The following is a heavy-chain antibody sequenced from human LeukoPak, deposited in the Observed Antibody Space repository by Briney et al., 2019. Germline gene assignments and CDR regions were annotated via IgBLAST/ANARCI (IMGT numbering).Heavy chain of an antibody. CDR1: GGSISSSNW. D-gene: IGHD2-21*02. Sequence: PSGTLSLTCAVSGGSISSSNWWSWVRQPPGKGLEWIGYIYYSGSTYYNPSLKSRVTISVDTSKNQFSLKLSSVTAADTAVYYCARVFWVVTAFDYWGQGTLVTVSS. CDR3: ARVFWVVTAFDY. V-gene: IGHV4-4*02. J-gene: IGHJ4*02. CDR2: IYYSGST.